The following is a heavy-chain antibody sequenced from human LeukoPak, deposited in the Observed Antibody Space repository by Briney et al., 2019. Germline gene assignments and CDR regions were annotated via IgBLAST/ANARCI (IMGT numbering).Heavy chain of an antibody. CDR1: GFTFSSYA. V-gene: IGHV3-23*01. CDR2: VSNSGDST. D-gene: IGHD2-21*02. J-gene: IGHJ5*02. Sequence: GGSLRLSCAASGFTFSSYAMGWVRQAPGKGLEWVSGVSNSGDSTWYADSVKGRFTISRDNFKDTLYLQMKSLSAEDTAVYYCAKDRIYGDLAREIDQWGQGTLVTISS. CDR3: AKDRIYGDLAREIDQ.